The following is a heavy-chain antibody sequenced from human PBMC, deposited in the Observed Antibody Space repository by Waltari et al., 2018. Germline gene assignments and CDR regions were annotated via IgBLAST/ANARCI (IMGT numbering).Heavy chain of an antibody. Sequence: EVQLVESGRGSVQPGGSLRLSCATSGSTFNKSWRPCVRQAPGKGLVWVSRSSSDGSRIDYADSVRGRFTTSRDNAKNTLLQMNSLRAEDTAVYYCVREAEMTSVTSLLLGNYAMDVWGLGTTVTVSS. D-gene: IGHD4-17*01. CDR1: GSTFNKSW. V-gene: IGHV3-74*01. CDR2: SSSDGSRI. J-gene: IGHJ6*02. CDR3: VREAEMTSVTSLLLGNYAMDV.